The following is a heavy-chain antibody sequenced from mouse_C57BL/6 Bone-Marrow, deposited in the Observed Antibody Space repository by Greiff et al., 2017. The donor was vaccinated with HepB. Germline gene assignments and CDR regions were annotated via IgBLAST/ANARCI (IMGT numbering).Heavy chain of an antibody. CDR3: ARISFLRSLDFDY. Sequence: QVQLKESGAELAKPGASVKLSCKASGYTFTSYWMHWVKQRPGQGLEWIGYINPSSGYTKYNQKFKDKATLTADKSSSTAYMQLSSLTYEDSAVYYCARISFLRSLDFDYWGQGTTLTVSS. V-gene: IGHV1-7*01. D-gene: IGHD1-1*01. CDR2: INPSSGYT. J-gene: IGHJ2*01. CDR1: GYTFTSYW.